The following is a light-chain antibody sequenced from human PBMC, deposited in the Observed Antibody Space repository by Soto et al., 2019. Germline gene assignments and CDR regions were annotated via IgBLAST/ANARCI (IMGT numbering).Light chain of an antibody. CDR3: QTWGTGIWV. CDR2: VKNDGSH. Sequence: QPVLTQSPSASASLGASVKLTCTLSSGHSSYAIAWHQQQPDKGPRYLMKVKNDGSHTKGDGIPDRFSGSSSGAERYLTISSLQSEDEADYYCQTWGTGIWVFGGGTKVTVL. J-gene: IGLJ3*02. CDR1: SGHSSYA. V-gene: IGLV4-69*01.